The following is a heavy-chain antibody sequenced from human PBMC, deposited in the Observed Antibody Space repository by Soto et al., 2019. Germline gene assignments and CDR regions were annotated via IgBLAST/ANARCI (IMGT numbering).Heavy chain of an antibody. CDR1: GFTFSRYE. V-gene: IGHV3-48*03. D-gene: IGHD1-26*01. Sequence: GGSLRLSCAASGFTFSRYEMNWVRQAPGKGLEWLAHITGSGGTMYAGSVRGRFTISRDNADSSLYLQMNSLRAEDTAVYYCSGAESPDTAYFSLYWGQGTPVTVSS. CDR3: SGAESPDTAYFSLY. CDR2: ITGSGGTM. J-gene: IGHJ4*02.